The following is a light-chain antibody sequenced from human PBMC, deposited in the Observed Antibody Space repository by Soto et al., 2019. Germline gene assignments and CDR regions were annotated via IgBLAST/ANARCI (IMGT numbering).Light chain of an antibody. CDR1: QSVSSSY. CDR3: QQYGSSPGT. V-gene: IGKV3-20*01. CDR2: GAS. Sequence: EIVLTQSPGTLSLSPGERATLSCRASQSVSSSYFAWYQQKPGQAPRLLIYGASSRATGIPDRFSGGVSATDFTLTISRLEPEDFAVYYCQQYGSSPGTFGQGTKVEIK. J-gene: IGKJ1*01.